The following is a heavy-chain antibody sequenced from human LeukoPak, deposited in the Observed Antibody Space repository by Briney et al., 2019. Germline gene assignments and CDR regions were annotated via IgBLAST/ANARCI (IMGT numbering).Heavy chain of an antibody. CDR3: ARHVKGYFDWILSEEFDQ. V-gene: IGHV5-51*01. D-gene: IGHD3-9*01. J-gene: IGHJ4*02. Sequence: GESLKISCKGSGYSFTSYWIAWVRQMPGKGLEWMGIIYPGDSDTRYSPSFQGQVTISADKSITTAYLQWSSLKASDTAMYYCARHVKGYFDWILSEEFDQWGQGTLVTVSS. CDR1: GYSFTSYW. CDR2: IYPGDSDT.